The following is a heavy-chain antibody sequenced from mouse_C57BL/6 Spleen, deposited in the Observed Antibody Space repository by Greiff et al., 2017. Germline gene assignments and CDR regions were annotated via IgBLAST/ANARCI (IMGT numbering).Heavy chain of an antibody. CDR2: ISSGSSTI. CDR1: GFTFSDYG. CDR3: ARDDCDGAMDY. Sequence: EVQLVESGGGLVKPGGSLKLSCAASGFTFSDYGMHWVRQAPEKGLEWVAYISSGSSTIYYADTVKGRFTISRDNAKNTLFLQMTSLRSEDTAMYYCARDDCDGAMDYWGQGTSVTVSS. J-gene: IGHJ4*01. V-gene: IGHV5-17*01. D-gene: IGHD2-4*01.